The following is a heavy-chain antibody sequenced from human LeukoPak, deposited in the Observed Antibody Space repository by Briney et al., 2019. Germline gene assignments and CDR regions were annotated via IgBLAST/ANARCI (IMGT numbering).Heavy chain of an antibody. CDR2: IDPSDSYT. J-gene: IGHJ4*02. CDR1: GYSFTSYW. D-gene: IGHD3-9*01. V-gene: IGHV5-10-1*01. CDR3: ARHEGYDILTGYYRSLDFDY. Sequence: GESLKISCKGFGYSFTSYWISWVRQMPGKGLEWMGRIDPSDSYTNYSPSFQGHVTISADKSISTAYLQWSSLKASDTAMYYCARHEGYDILTGYYRSLDFDYWGQGTLVTVSS.